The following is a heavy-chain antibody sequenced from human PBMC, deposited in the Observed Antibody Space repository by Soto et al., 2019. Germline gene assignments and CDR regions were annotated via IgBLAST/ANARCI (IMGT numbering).Heavy chain of an antibody. CDR1: GFTFSSYA. J-gene: IGHJ4*02. V-gene: IGHV3-30*04. D-gene: IGHD6-19*01. CDR3: AKARQSTGYSSGWGPAFDY. Sequence: QVQLVESGGGVVQPGRSLRLSCAASGFTFSSYAMHWVRQAPGKGLEWVAVISYDGSNKYYADSVKGRFTISRDNSKNTLYLQMNSLRAEDTAVYYCAKARQSTGYSSGWGPAFDYWGQGTLVTVSS. CDR2: ISYDGSNK.